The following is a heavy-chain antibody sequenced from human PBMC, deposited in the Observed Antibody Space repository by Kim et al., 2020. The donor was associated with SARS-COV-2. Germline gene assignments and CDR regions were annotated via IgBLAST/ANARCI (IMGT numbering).Heavy chain of an antibody. V-gene: IGHV3-74*01. Sequence: GGSLRLSCAASGFTFSSYWMHWVRQAPGKGLVRVSRMNSDGSSTSYADSVKGQFTISRDNAKNTLYLQMNSLRAEDTAVYYYARAFHSIQLWSSLWYYYYMAVWGEGTTVPVSS. D-gene: IGHD5-18*01. J-gene: IGHJ6*03. CDR1: GFTFSSYW. CDR2: MNSDGSST. CDR3: ARAFHSIQLWSSLWYYYYMAV.